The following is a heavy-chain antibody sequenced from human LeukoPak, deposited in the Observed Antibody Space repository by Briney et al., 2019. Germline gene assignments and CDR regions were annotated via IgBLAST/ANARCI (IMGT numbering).Heavy chain of an antibody. CDR2: ISPSSSTI. CDR3: ARDQYCGGDCYSPPGFDY. CDR1: GFTFSSYG. D-gene: IGHD2-21*02. V-gene: IGHV3-48*01. J-gene: IGHJ4*02. Sequence: QPGGSLRLSCAASGFTFSSYGMNWVRQAPGKGLGWVSYISPSSSTIYYADSGKGRFTISRDNAKNSLYLQMNSLRAEDTAVYYCARDQYCGGDCYSPPGFDYWGQGTLVTVSS.